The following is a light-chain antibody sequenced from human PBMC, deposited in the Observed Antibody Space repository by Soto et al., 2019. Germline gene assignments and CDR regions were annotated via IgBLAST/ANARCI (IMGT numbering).Light chain of an antibody. Sequence: QLVLTQPPSASASLGASVTLTCTLSSGDNNNKVDWYQQRPGKGPRFVMRVGTGGIVESKGDGSPDRFSVLGSGLNRYLTIKNIQEEDESDYHCGTDHGSGSNFVWVFGGGTKLTVL. CDR2: VGTGGIVE. V-gene: IGLV9-49*01. CDR3: GTDHGSGSNFVWV. J-gene: IGLJ3*02. CDR1: SGDNNNK.